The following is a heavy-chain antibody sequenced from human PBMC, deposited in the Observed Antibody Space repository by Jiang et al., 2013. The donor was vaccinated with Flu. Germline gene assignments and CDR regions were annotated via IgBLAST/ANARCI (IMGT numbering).Heavy chain of an antibody. V-gene: IGHV4-59*01. CDR1: GGSISSYY. Sequence: GLVKPSETLSLTCTVSGGSISSYYWSWIRQPPGKGLEWIGYIYYSGSTNYNPSLKSRVTISVDTSKNQFSLKLSSVTAADTAVYYCARDPLDSSSPTFWGQGTLVTVSS. CDR2: IYYSGST. J-gene: IGHJ1*01. D-gene: IGHD6-6*01. CDR3: ARDPLDSSSPTF.